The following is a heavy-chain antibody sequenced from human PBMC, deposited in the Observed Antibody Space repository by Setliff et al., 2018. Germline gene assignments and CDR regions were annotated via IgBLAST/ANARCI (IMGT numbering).Heavy chain of an antibody. J-gene: IGHJ6*03. D-gene: IGHD2-2*01. V-gene: IGHV4-61*09. CDR1: GDSISSGSYY. CDR3: ARLGGSSTSGGFYYFYYYMDV. CDR2: FHTGGST. Sequence: LSLTCTVSGDSISSGSYYWTWIRQPAGKGLEWIGHFHTGGSTNYNRSLRSRVSISVDTSKNQFSLNLSSVTAADTAVYYCARLGGSSTSGGFYYFYYYMDVWGKGTTVTVSS.